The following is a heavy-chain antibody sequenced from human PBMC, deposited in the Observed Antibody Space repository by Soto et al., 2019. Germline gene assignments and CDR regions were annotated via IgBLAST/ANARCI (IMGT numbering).Heavy chain of an antibody. CDR2: IYYRGST. Sequence: QVQLQESGPGLVKPSETLSLTCTVSGGSISSYYWSWIRQPPGKGLEWIGYIYYRGSTNYNPSLKSRVTISVDTSKNQFSLKLSSVTAADTAVYYCARVQRITMVRGVILYFDYWGQGTLVTVSS. CDR1: GGSISSYY. J-gene: IGHJ4*02. V-gene: IGHV4-59*01. CDR3: ARVQRITMVRGVILYFDY. D-gene: IGHD3-10*01.